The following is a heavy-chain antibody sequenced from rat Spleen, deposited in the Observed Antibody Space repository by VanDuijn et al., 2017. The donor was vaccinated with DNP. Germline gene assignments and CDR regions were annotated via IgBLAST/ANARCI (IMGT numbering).Heavy chain of an antibody. Sequence: EVQLQESGPGLVKPSQSLSLTCSVTGYSITGNYWGWIRKFPGNKMEWIGHISYRGITTYNPSLERRISIIRDTSKNQFFLQLNSVIIEDTATYYCARWVYGTYWYFDSWGPGILVTVSS. J-gene: IGHJ1*01. CDR3: ARWVYGTYWYFDS. D-gene: IGHD1-11*01. CDR2: ISYRGIT. CDR1: GYSITGNY. V-gene: IGHV3-1*01.